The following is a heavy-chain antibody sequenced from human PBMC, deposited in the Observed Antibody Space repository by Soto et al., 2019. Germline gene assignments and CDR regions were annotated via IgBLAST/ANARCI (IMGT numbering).Heavy chain of an antibody. CDR1: GFTFSSYG. Sequence: QVQLVESGGGVVQPGRSLRLSCAASGFTFSSYGMHWVRQAPGKGLEWVAVISYDGSNKYYADSVKGRFTISRDNSKNTLYLQMNSLRAEDTAVYYCAKDRLVGATKGDYYYYYGMDVWGQGTTVTVSS. D-gene: IGHD1-26*01. CDR2: ISYDGSNK. V-gene: IGHV3-30*18. J-gene: IGHJ6*02. CDR3: AKDRLVGATKGDYYYYYGMDV.